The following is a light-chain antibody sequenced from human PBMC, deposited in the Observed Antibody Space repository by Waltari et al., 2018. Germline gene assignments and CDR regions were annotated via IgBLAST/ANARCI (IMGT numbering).Light chain of an antibody. J-gene: IGKJ1*01. CDR1: QSISSW. CDR2: QAS. Sequence: IHMTQSPATLSESVGNRVIITCRATQSISSWLAWFQQKPGKAPKLLIYQASTLESGVPSRFSGSGSGSEFTLTISSLQPDDFATYHCQQYDSYPWTFGQGTKVEVK. CDR3: QQYDSYPWT. V-gene: IGKV1-5*03.